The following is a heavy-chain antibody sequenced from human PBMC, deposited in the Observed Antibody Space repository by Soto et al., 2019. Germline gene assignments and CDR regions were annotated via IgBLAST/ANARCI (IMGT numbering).Heavy chain of an antibody. V-gene: IGHV1-18*01. J-gene: IGHJ5*01. CDR3: VKDSPIGSVFSGHDDIDS. D-gene: IGHD5-12*01. CDR2: ISAYNGNT. Sequence: TLRASVKVSCKASGYTFTSYGISWVRQAPGQGLEWMGWISAYNGNTNYAQKLQGRVTMTTDESTSTAYMELSSLRSEDTAVYYCVKDSPIGSVFSGHDDIDSWGQGTAVTVSS. CDR1: GYTFTSYG.